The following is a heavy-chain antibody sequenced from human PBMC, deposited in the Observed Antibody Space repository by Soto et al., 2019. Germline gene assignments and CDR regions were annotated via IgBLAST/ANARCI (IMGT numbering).Heavy chain of an antibody. D-gene: IGHD1-26*01. CDR3: ARDDEGGSDWDLGY. CDR2: ISSDGSNK. J-gene: IGHJ4*02. CDR1: GFTFSSHA. Sequence: QVQLVESGGGVVQPGRSLRLSCAVSGFTFSSHAMHWVRQAPGKGLEWVTLISSDGSNKYYADSVKGRFTTSRDNSKNTMDLQMNSLRVEDTAVYYCARDDEGGSDWDLGYWGQGALVTVSS. V-gene: IGHV3-30-3*01.